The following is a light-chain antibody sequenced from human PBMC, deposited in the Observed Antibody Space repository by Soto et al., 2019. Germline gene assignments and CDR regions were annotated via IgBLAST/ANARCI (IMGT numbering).Light chain of an antibody. CDR2: RAS. CDR1: QRFSSNS. J-gene: IGKJ4*01. Sequence: EVVLTQSPGTLSLSPGDRATLSCTASQRFSSNSLAWYQHIPGQRPRLLIYRASIRATGVADRFTGSGSVTQFTLTVTGLEPYDFAGFYCLHYGRSPPLTFGGGTKVEIK. V-gene: IGKV3-20*01. CDR3: LHYGRSPPLT.